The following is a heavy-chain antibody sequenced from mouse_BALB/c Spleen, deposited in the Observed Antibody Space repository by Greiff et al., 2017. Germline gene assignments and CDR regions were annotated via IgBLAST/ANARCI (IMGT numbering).Heavy chain of an antibody. J-gene: IGHJ4*01. V-gene: IGHV5-17*02. CDR3: ARYGDGYYRDYAMDY. D-gene: IGHD2-3*01. CDR2: ISSGSSTI. CDR1: GFTFSSFG. Sequence: EVKLVESGGGLVQPGGSRKLSCAASGFTFSSFGMHWVRQAPEKGLEWVAYISSGSSTIYYADTVKGRFTISRDNPKNTLFLQMTSLRSEDTAMYDCARYGDGYYRDYAMDYWGQGTSVTVSS.